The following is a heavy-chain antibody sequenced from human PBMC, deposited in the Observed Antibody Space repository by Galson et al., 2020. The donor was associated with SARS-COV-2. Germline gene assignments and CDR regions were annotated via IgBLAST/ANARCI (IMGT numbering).Heavy chain of an antibody. Sequence: GESLKISCAASGFTFSSYAMHWVRQAPGKGLEWVAVISYDGSNKYYADSVKGRFTISRDNSKNTLYLQMNSLRAEDTAVYYCAREPADVYYFDYWGQGTLVTVSS. V-gene: IGHV3-30*01. J-gene: IGHJ4*02. CDR2: ISYDGSNK. CDR3: AREPADVYYFDY. CDR1: GFTFSSYA.